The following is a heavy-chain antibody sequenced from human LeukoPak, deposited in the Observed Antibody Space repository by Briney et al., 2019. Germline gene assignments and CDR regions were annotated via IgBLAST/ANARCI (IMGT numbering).Heavy chain of an antibody. V-gene: IGHV3-21*01. CDR3: ARETPETNTYYYDSSGYYYY. Sequence: GGSLRLSCEASGFTFTTYSMTWVRQAPGKGLEWVSIISSGSSAIFSADALKGRFTISRDNAKNSLYLQTNSLRAEDTAVYYCARETPETNTYYYDSSGYYYYWGQGTLVTVSS. CDR2: ISSGSSAI. J-gene: IGHJ4*02. CDR1: GFTFTTYS. D-gene: IGHD3-22*01.